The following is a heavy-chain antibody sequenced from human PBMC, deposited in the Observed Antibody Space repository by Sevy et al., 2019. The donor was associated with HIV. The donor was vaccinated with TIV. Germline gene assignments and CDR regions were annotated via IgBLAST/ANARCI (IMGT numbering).Heavy chain of an antibody. CDR1: GGSINNYY. Sequence: SETLSLTCTVSGGSINNYYWSWIRQPPGKGLEWIGYIYYRGSTNYNPSLKSRVTISLDTTKNQFYLRLSSVTAADTAVYYCARDGFQMLTTPGGWFDPWGQGTLVTVSS. CDR3: ARDGFQMLTTPGGWFDP. J-gene: IGHJ5*02. CDR2: IYYRGST. D-gene: IGHD1-1*01. V-gene: IGHV4-59*01.